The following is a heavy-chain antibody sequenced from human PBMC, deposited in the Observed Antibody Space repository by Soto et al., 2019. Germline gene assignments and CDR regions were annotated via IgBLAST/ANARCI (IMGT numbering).Heavy chain of an antibody. Sequence: GGSLRLSCAASGFTFSSYRMYWVRQAPGKGLVWVSRINSDGSSTNYADSVKGRFTISRDNAKNTLYLQMDSLGAEDTALFYCARALVRNALDIWGQGTMVTVSS. CDR2: INSDGSST. D-gene: IGHD1-26*01. CDR1: GFTFSSYR. J-gene: IGHJ3*02. CDR3: ARALVRNALDI. V-gene: IGHV3-74*01.